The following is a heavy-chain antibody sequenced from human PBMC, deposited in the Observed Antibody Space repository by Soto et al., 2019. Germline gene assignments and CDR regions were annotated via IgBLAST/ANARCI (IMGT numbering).Heavy chain of an antibody. CDR2: INSDGSST. CDR1: GFTFSSYW. CDR3: AREGWFGDQKNDY. Sequence: EVQLVESGGGLVQPGGSLRLSCAASGFTFSSYWMHWVRQAPGKGLVWVSRINSDGSSTSYADSVKGRFTISRDNAKNTVYLERNSLGADDTAVYYCAREGWFGDQKNDYWGQGTLVTVSS. J-gene: IGHJ4*02. V-gene: IGHV3-74*01. D-gene: IGHD3-10*01.